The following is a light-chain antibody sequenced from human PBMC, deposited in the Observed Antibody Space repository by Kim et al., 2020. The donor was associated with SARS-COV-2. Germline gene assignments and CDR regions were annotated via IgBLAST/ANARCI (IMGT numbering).Light chain of an antibody. J-gene: IGKJ4*01. V-gene: IGKV1-5*01. CDR2: DAS. CDR3: HRYHSYSSGT. CDR1: QNIYSW. Sequence: DIQMTQSPSTLSASVGDRVTITCRASQNIYSWLAWYQQKSGKAPKLLIYDASILQNGVPSRFSGSGSGAEFTLTISSLQPEDFATYTCHRYHSYSSGTFGGGTKVDIK.